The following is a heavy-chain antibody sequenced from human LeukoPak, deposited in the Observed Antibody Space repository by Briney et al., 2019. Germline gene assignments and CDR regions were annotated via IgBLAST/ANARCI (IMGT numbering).Heavy chain of an antibody. J-gene: IGHJ4*02. Sequence: SVKVSCKASGGTFSSYAISWVRQAPGQGLEWMGGIIPIFGTANYAQKFQGRVTITADESTSTAYMELSSLRSEDTAVYYCATYSYDSSGFGEGWGQGTLVTVSS. CDR1: GGTFSSYA. CDR3: ATYSYDSSGFGEG. V-gene: IGHV1-69*13. D-gene: IGHD3-22*01. CDR2: IIPIFGTA.